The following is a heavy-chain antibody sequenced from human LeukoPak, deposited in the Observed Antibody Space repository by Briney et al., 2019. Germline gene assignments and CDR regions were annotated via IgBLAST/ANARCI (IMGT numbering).Heavy chain of an antibody. CDR2: ISYDGSNK. CDR1: GFTFSSYA. CDR3: ARDLYSSGYYVDY. Sequence: GTSLRLSCAASGFTFSSYAMHWVRQAPGKGLEWVAVISYDGSNKYYADSVKGRFTISRDNSKNTLYLQMNSLRAEDTAVYYCARDLYSSGYYVDYWGQGTLVTVSS. V-gene: IGHV3-30*04. D-gene: IGHD3-22*01. J-gene: IGHJ4*02.